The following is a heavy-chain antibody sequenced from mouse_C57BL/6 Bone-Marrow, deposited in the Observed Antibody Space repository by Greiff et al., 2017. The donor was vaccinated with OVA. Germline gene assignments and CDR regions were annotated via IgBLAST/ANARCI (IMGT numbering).Heavy chain of an antibody. J-gene: IGHJ2*01. CDR2: ILPGSGST. CDR1: GYTFTGYW. CDR3: ARRYYGSVFDY. D-gene: IGHD1-1*01. Sequence: QVQLKESGAELMKPGASVKLSCKATGYTFTGYWIEWVKQRPGHGLEWIGEILPGSGSTNYNEKFKGKATFTADTSSNTAYMQLSSLTTEDSAIYYCARRYYGSVFDYWGQGTTLTVSS. V-gene: IGHV1-9*01.